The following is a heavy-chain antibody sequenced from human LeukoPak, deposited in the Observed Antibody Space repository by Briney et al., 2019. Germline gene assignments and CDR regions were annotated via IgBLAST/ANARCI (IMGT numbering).Heavy chain of an antibody. J-gene: IGHJ6*03. Sequence: WGSLRLSCAASGFTFSSAWMSWVRQAPGKGLEWVGRIKNKTDGGTTDYAAHVKSRFTISRDDSKNTLYLQMNSLKTEDTAVYYCTTVRWLDDYYYYYYMDVWGKGTTVTVCS. CDR2: IKNKTDGGTT. D-gene: IGHD4-23*01. V-gene: IGHV3-15*01. CDR3: TTVRWLDDYYYYYYMDV. CDR1: GFTFSSAW.